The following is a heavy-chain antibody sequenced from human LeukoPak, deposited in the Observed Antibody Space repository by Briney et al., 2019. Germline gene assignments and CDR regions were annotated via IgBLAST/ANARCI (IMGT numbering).Heavy chain of an antibody. D-gene: IGHD6-19*01. CDR2: INNSGST. CDR1: GGSFSGYY. V-gene: IGHV4-34*01. Sequence: SETLSLTCGVYGGSFSGYYWSWIRQPPGKGLEWIGEINNSGSTNYNPSLKSRVTISVDTSKNQFSLKLSSVTAADTAVYYCARANFIKYSSGWTFDYWGQGTLVTVSS. J-gene: IGHJ4*02. CDR3: ARANFIKYSSGWTFDY.